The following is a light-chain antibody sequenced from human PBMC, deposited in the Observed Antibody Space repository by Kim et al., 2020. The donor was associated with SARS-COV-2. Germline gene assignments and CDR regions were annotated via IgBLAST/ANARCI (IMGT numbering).Light chain of an antibody. J-gene: IGLJ1*01. V-gene: IGLV2-14*03. CDR3: SSFASSDTLV. CDR1: SSDVGRYNY. CDR2: DVN. Sequence: GQWIPTSCTEPSSDVGRYNYVSWYQQHPGKAPNLMIYDVNNRPSGVSNRFSGSKSGNTASLTISGLQAEDEADYYCSSFASSDTLVFGTGTKVTVL.